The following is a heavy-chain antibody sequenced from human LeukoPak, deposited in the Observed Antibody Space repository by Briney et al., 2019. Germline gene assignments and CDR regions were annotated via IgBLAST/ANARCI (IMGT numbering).Heavy chain of an antibody. D-gene: IGHD6-13*01. CDR2: INPNRGGT. CDR1: GYTFTGYY. Sequence: ASVKVSCKASGYTFTGYYMHWVRQAPGQGLEWMGWINPNRGGTNYAQKFQGRVTMTRDTSISTAYMELSRLRSDDTAVYYCARVFHGGIQVAAGREDFDYWGQGTLVTVSS. J-gene: IGHJ4*02. V-gene: IGHV1-2*02. CDR3: ARVFHGGIQVAAGREDFDY.